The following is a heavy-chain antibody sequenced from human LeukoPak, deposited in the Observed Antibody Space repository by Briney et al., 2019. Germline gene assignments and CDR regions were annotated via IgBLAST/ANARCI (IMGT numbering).Heavy chain of an antibody. CDR3: AKDRSYSGFSGRGAYFDY. V-gene: IGHV3-23*01. CDR2: ITGGGGST. Sequence: GGSLRLSCAASGFTFSSYAMSWVRQAPGKGLYWVSAITGGGGSTYYADSVKGRFTISRDNSKNTLYLQMNSLRAEDTAVYYCAKDRSYSGFSGRGAYFDYWGQGTLVTVSS. J-gene: IGHJ4*02. D-gene: IGHD3-10*01. CDR1: GFTFSSYA.